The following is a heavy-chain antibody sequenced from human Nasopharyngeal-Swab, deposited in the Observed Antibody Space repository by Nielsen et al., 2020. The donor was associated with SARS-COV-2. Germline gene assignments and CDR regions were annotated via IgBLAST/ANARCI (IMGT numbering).Heavy chain of an antibody. D-gene: IGHD3-10*01. CDR3: ARTGYGSGSSPFDY. V-gene: IGHV1-69*13. J-gene: IGHJ4*02. CDR1: GGTFSSYA. CDR2: IIPIFGTA. Sequence: SVKVSCKASGGTFSSYAISWVRQAPGQGLEWMGGIIPIFGTANYAQKFQGGVTITADESTSTAYMELSSLRSEDTAVYYCARTGYGSGSSPFDYWGQGTLVTVSS.